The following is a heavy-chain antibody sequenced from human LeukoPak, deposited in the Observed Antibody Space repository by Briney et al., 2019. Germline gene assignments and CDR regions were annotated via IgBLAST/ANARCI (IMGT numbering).Heavy chain of an antibody. CDR1: GYTFTSYG. Sequence: ASVKVSCKASGYTFTSYGISWVRQAPGQGLEWMGWISAYNGNTNYAQKLQGRVTMTTDTSTSTAYMELRSLRSDDTAVYYCAREFALLWFGENYYYYGMDVWGQGTTATVSS. V-gene: IGHV1-18*01. CDR2: ISAYNGNT. D-gene: IGHD3-10*01. CDR3: AREFALLWFGENYYYYGMDV. J-gene: IGHJ6*02.